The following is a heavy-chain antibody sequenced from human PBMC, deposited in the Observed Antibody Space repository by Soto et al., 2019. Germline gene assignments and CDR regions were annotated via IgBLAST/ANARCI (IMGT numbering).Heavy chain of an antibody. D-gene: IGHD2-21*01. V-gene: IGHV3-33*01. CDR2: IWYDGTTK. J-gene: IGHJ4*02. CDR3: ARGDPLTFDY. CDR1: GFSLSGYG. Sequence: GGSLRLSCEVSGFSLSGYGMHWVRQAPGKGLEWVAVIWYDGTTKNYADSVKGRFTISRDNSKNTLYLQMNSLRAEDTAVYYCARGDPLTFDYWGQGTLVTVSS.